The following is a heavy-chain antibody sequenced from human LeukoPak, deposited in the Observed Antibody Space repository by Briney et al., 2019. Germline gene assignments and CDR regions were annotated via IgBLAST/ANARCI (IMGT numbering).Heavy chain of an antibody. CDR2: IYYTGST. V-gene: IGHV4-59*01. CDR3: ARDRGDGYDYFWDY. Sequence: SETLSLTCTVSGGSISSYYWSWIRQPPGKGLEWIGYIYYTGSTNYNPSLKSRVTISVDTSKNQFSLKLSSVTAADTAVYYCARDRGDGYDYFWDYWGQGTLVTVSS. J-gene: IGHJ4*02. D-gene: IGHD5-12*01. CDR1: GGSISSYY.